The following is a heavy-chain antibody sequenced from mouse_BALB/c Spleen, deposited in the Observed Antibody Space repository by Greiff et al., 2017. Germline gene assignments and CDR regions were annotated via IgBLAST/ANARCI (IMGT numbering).Heavy chain of an antibody. J-gene: IGHJ4*01. V-gene: IGHV6-6*02. CDR3: TRPIYYDYEGAMDY. D-gene: IGHD2-4*01. CDR2: IRLKSNNYAT. Sequence: EVMLVESGGGLVQPGGSMKLSCVASGFTFSNYWMNWVRQSPEKGLEWVAEIRLKSNNYATHYAESVKGRFTISRDDSKSSVYLQMNNLRAEDTGIYYCTRPIYYDYEGAMDYWGQGTSVTVSS. CDR1: GFTFSNYW.